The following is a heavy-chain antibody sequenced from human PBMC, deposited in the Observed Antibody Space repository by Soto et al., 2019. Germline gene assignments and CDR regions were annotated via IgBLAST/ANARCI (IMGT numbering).Heavy chain of an antibody. CDR1: GGSISSGGYY. CDR3: AREPSI. Sequence: SETQSVTCPVSGGSISSGGYYWSWISQHPGKGLEWIGYIYYSGSTYYNPSLKSRVTISVDTSKNQFSLKLSSVTAADTAVYCCAREPSIWGQGTLVTVSS. CDR2: IYYSGST. J-gene: IGHJ4*02. V-gene: IGHV4-31*03.